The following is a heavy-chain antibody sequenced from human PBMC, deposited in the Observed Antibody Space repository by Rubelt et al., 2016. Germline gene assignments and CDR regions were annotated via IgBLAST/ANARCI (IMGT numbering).Heavy chain of an antibody. CDR1: GYTFTGYY. CDR2: INPNSGGT. Sequence: ASGYTFTGYYMHWVRQAPGQGLEWMGWINPNSGGTNYAQKFQGRVTMTRDTSISTAYMELSRLRSDDTAVYYCARAYCSSTSCYADDSPWGQGTLVTVSS. J-gene: IGHJ5*02. CDR3: ARAYCSSTSCYADDSP. D-gene: IGHD2-2*01. V-gene: IGHV1-2*02.